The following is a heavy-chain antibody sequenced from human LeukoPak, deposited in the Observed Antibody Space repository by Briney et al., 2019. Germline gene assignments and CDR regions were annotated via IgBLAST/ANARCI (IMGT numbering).Heavy chain of an antibody. J-gene: IGHJ3*02. D-gene: IGHD6-19*01. CDR2: ISSSGSTI. CDR1: GFNFSSYE. CDR3: ARDRRGYSSRWSAFDI. V-gene: IGHV3-48*03. Sequence: PGGSLRLSCAASGFNFSSYEMSWVRQAPGKGLEWVSYISSSGSTIYYADSVKGRFTISRDNAKNSLYLQMNSLRAEDTAVYYCARDRRGYSSRWSAFDIWGQGTMVTVSS.